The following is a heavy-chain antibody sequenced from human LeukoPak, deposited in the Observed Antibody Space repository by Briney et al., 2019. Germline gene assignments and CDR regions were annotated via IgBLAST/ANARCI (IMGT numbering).Heavy chain of an antibody. D-gene: IGHD6-19*01. CDR3: ASAVAGVFDY. Sequence: GRCLRLSCAASGVTVDDYGIGWVRQAPGKCLGWVSGISWNIGSIGYADSVTGRFNISREKDKTSMYLQMNSLTAEDTAVSYCASAVAGVFDYWGPGTLVTVSS. CDR1: GVTVDDYG. CDR2: ISWNIGSI. J-gene: IGHJ4*02. V-gene: IGHV3-9*01.